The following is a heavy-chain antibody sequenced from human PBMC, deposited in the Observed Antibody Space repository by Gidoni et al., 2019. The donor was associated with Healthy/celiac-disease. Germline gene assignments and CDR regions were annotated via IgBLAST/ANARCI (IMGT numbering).Heavy chain of an antibody. CDR1: GGTFSSYA. J-gene: IGHJ3*02. D-gene: IGHD3-22*01. V-gene: IGHV1-69*01. CDR2: IIPIFGTA. Sequence: QVQLVQSGAEVKKPGSSVKVSCKASGGTFSSYAISWVRQAPGQGLEWMGGIIPIFGTANYAQKFQGRVTITADESTSTAYMELSSLRSEDTAVYYCARAGNTMIVVVNDPPWYAFDIWGQGTMVTVSS. CDR3: ARAGNTMIVVVNDPPWYAFDI.